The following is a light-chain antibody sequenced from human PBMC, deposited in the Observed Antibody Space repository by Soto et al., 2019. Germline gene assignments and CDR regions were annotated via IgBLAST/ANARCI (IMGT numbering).Light chain of an antibody. Sequence: EIVMTQSPATLPVSPGERATLSCRASQSISSELAWYQQRPGQPPRLLIYGASTRATGVPDRFTGSGSGSDFTLTISGLQSEDFAVYYCQQGHNWPLTFGQGTRLEI. CDR3: QQGHNWPLT. J-gene: IGKJ2*01. V-gene: IGKV3-15*01. CDR1: QSISSE. CDR2: GAS.